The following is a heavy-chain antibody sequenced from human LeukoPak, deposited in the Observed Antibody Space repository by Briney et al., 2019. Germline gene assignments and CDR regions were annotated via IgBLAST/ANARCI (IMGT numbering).Heavy chain of an antibody. D-gene: IGHD6-13*01. Sequence: GGSLRLSCAASGFTFSSYGMHWVRQALGKGLEWGAVISYDGRNKYYADSVKGRFTIYRDNSKNTLYLQMNSLRAEDTAVYYCASHWAQQLVSDYWGQGTLVTVSS. CDR3: ASHWAQQLVSDY. J-gene: IGHJ4*02. V-gene: IGHV3-30*03. CDR2: ISYDGRNK. CDR1: GFTFSSYG.